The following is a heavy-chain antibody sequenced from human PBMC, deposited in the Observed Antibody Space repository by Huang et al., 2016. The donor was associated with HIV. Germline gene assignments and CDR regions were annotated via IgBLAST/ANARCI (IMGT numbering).Heavy chain of an antibody. J-gene: IGHJ6*03. V-gene: IGHV4-34*01. CDR1: GGSFSGYY. CDR2: INHSEST. Sequence: QVQLQQWGAGLLRLSETLSLTCAVYGGSFSGYYGTWIRQPPGKGLEWIGEINHSESTHYNPSLKSRVTIAVDTSRNQFSLTLTSVTAADTAVYYCARGQGGYYYYYMDVWGKGTTVTVSS. CDR3: ARGQGGYYYYYMDV.